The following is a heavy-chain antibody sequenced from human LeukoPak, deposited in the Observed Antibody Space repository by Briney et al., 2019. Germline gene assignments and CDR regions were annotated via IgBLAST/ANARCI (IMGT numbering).Heavy chain of an antibody. CDR3: ARTYNWFDP. V-gene: IGHV4-59*08. Sequence: SETLSLTCTVSGDSISSYYRSWIRQPPGKGLEWIGYIYYSGSTNYNPSLKSRVTISVDTSKNQFSLKLSSVTAADTAVYYCARTYNWFDPWGQGTLVTVSS. J-gene: IGHJ5*02. CDR1: GDSISSYY. CDR2: IYYSGST.